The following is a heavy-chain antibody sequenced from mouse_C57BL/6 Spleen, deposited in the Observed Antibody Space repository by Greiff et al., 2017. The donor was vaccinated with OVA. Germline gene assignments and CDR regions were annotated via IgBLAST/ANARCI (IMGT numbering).Heavy chain of an antibody. D-gene: IGHD1-1*01. J-gene: IGHJ1*03. CDR1: GFTFSSYA. V-gene: IGHV5-9-1*02. CDR2: ISSGGDYI. Sequence: DVKLVESGEGLVKPGGSLKLSCAASGFTFSSYAMSWVRQTPEKRLEWVAYISSGGDYIYYADTVKGRFTISRDNARNTLYLQMSSLKSEDTAMYYCTRGIYYYGSSGPWYFDVWGKGTTVTVSS. CDR3: TRGIYYYGSSGPWYFDV.